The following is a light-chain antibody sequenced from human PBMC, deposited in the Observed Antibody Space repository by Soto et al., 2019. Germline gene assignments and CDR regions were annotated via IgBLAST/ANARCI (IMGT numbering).Light chain of an antibody. V-gene: IGKV1-39*01. CDR1: QTISSY. CDR2: AAS. J-gene: IGKJ2*02. Sequence: DIQMTQSPSSLSASVGDRVTITCRASQTISSYLNWYQQKPGKAPKLLIYAASSLQSGVPPRFSGSGSGTDFTLTISSLQLEDFATYYCQQSYNSPRTFGQGTKLECK. CDR3: QQSYNSPRT.